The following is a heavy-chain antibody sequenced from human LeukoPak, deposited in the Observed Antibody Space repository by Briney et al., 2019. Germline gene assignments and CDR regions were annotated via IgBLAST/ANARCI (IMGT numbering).Heavy chain of an antibody. CDR2: INPNSGGT. D-gene: IGHD1-26*01. CDR3: ARERSKGSGSSMPGY. J-gene: IGHJ4*02. V-gene: IGHV1-2*02. CDR1: GYTFTGYY. Sequence: ASVKVSCEASGYTFTGYYMHWVRQAPGQGLEWMGWINPNSGGTNYAQKFQGRVTMTRDTSISTAYMELSRLRSDDTAVYYCARERSKGSGSSMPGYWGQGTLVTVSS.